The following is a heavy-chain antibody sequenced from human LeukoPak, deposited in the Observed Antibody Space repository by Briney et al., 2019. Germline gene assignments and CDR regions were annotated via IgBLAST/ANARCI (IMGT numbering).Heavy chain of an antibody. CDR3: ASLARGGNWFDP. CDR2: INHSGGT. V-gene: IGHV4-34*01. D-gene: IGHD6-6*01. Sequence: SETLSLTCTVSGGSISSYDWTLIRQPPGKGLEWIGEINHSGGTNYNPSLKSRVTISVDTSKNQFSLKLSSVTAADTAVYYCASLARGGNWFDPWGQGTLVTVSS. J-gene: IGHJ5*02. CDR1: GGSISSYD.